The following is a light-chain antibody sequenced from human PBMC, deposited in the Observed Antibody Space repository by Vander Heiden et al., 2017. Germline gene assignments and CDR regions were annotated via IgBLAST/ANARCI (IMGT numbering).Light chain of an antibody. J-gene: IGKJ1*01. CDR3: QKYDSTDTWT. V-gene: IGKV4-1*01. CDR2: WAA. CDR1: QSVLDRSNNKNY. Sequence: DTAMTQSPDSLAVSPGERATINWKSSQSVLDRSNNKNYLAWYQQKPGQPPKLLIYWAATRESGVPDQFSGSGCGTDFTLTISSLQAEDVAVYYCQKYDSTDTWTFGQGTKVEIK.